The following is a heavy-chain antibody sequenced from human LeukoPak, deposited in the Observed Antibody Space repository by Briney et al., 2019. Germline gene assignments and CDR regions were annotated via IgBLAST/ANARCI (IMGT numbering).Heavy chain of an antibody. CDR2: ISGSGGST. D-gene: IGHD6-13*01. J-gene: IGHJ6*03. CDR3: ARDGRGMQLVSTTYYYYMDV. CDR1: GFTFSSYG. Sequence: GGSLRLSCAASGFTFSSYGMSWVRQAPGKGLEWVSAISGSGGSTYYADSVKGRFTISRDNSKNTLYLQMNSLRAEDTAVYYCARDGRGMQLVSTTYYYYMDVWGKGTTVTVSS. V-gene: IGHV3-23*01.